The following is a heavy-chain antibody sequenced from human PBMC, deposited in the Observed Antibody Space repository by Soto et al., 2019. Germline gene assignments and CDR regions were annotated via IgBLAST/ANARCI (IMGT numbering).Heavy chain of an antibody. J-gene: IGHJ4*02. Sequence: QVQLVQSGAEVKKPGSSVKVSCKASGGTFSSDSFSWVRQAPGQGLEWMGGIIPMFDTPIYAQKFQDRVTITAEDSTSTAYLQLSSLRSGDTAVYYCARSGGLDRDFNYWGQGSLVTVSS. CDR1: GGTFSSDS. CDR2: IIPMFDTP. CDR3: ARSGGLDRDFNY. D-gene: IGHD2-15*01. V-gene: IGHV1-69*12.